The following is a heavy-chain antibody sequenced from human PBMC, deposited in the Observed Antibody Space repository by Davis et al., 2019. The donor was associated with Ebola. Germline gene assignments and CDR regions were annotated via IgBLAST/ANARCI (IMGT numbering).Heavy chain of an antibody. CDR2: ISGSGGST. D-gene: IGHD5-24*01. V-gene: IGHV3-23*01. CDR1: GFTFSNAW. CDR3: AKVGRDGYKPYDY. J-gene: IGHJ4*02. Sequence: GGSLRLSCAASGFTFSNAWMNWVRQAPGKGLEWVSAISGSGGSTYYADPVKGRFTISRDNSKNTLYLQMNSLRAEDTAVYFCAKVGRDGYKPYDYWGQGTLVTVSS.